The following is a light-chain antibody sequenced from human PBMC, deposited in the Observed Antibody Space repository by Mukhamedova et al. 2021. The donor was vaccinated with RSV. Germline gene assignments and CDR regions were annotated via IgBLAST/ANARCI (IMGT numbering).Light chain of an antibody. Sequence: IYEVNNRPSGVSNRFSGSNSGDTATLTISGTQAMDEADYYCQAWDTSARVVFGGGTKLTVL. V-gene: IGLV3-1*01. CDR2: EVN. CDR3: QAWDTSARVV. J-gene: IGLJ2*01.